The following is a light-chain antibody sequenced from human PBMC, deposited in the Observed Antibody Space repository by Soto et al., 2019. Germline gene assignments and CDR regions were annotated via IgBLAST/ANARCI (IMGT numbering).Light chain of an antibody. CDR3: QSYHSSSPYV. J-gene: IGLJ1*01. CDR1: SGSIDSGY. Sequence: NFMLTQPHSVSESPGKTVTISCTRSSGSIDSGYVQWYQQRPGSAPTTVIYEDNQRPSGVPDRFSGSIDRSSKSASLTISGLMTEDEADYYCQSYHSSSPYVFGTGTKLTVL. V-gene: IGLV6-57*03. CDR2: EDN.